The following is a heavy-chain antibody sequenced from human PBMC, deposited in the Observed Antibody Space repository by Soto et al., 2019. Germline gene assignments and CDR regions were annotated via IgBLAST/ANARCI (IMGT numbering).Heavy chain of an antibody. CDR3: AGGNGVNYDILTGP. CDR1: SGSISNFY. D-gene: IGHD3-9*01. CDR2: VYYTGAT. J-gene: IGHJ4*02. V-gene: IGHV4-59*01. Sequence: SETLSPTSTVSSGSISNFYWSWVRQPPGKGLEWIGYVYYTGATNYNPSLRSRVTISLGTSKNQFFLNLSSVTAADTAVYYCAGGNGVNYDILTGPWGQGTLVTVSS.